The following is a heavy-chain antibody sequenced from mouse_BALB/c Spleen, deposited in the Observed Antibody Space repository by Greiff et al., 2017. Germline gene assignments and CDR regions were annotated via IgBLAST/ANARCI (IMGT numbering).Heavy chain of an antibody. J-gene: IGHJ3*01. V-gene: IGHV5-4*02. Sequence: EVHLVESGGGLVKPGGSLKLSCAASGFTFSDYYMYWVRQTPEKRLEWVATISDGGSYTYYPDSVKGRFTISRDNTKKTLYLQMSSLRSEDTALYYCARHSSYAWFAYWGQGTLVTVSA. CDR1: GFTFSDYY. CDR2: ISDGGSYT. CDR3: ARHSSYAWFAY. D-gene: IGHD1-1*01.